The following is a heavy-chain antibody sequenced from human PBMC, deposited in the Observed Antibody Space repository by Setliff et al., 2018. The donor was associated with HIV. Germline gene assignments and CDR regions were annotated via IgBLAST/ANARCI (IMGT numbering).Heavy chain of an antibody. CDR1: GYSISSGYY. CDR3: ARGWFSSSEHDTFDI. Sequence: SETLSLTCGVSGYSISSGYYWGWIRQAPGKGLEWIGSIYYSGSTYYNPSLKSRITISADSSKNQFSLKLNSVTAADTAVYYCARGWFSSSEHDTFDIWGQGTMVTVSS. J-gene: IGHJ3*02. V-gene: IGHV4-38-2*01. CDR2: IYYSGST. D-gene: IGHD6-6*01.